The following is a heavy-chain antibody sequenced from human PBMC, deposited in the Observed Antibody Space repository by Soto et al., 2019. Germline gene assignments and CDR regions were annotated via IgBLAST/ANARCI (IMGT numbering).Heavy chain of an antibody. V-gene: IGHV3-23*01. CDR3: AKLQYGLVVPAATNWFDP. J-gene: IGHJ5*02. CDR2: ISGSGGST. CDR1: GFTFSSYA. D-gene: IGHD2-2*01. Sequence: EVQLLESGGGLVQPGGSLRLSCAASGFTFSSYAMSWVRQAPGKGLEWVSAISGSGGSTYYADSVKGRFTISRDNSKNTLYLQMNSLRAEDTAVYYCAKLQYGLVVPAATNWFDPWGQGTLVTVSS.